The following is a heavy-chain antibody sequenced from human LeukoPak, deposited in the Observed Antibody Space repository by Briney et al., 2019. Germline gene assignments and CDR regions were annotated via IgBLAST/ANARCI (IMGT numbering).Heavy chain of an antibody. Sequence: PGRSLRLSCAASGFTFSSYAMHWVRQAPGKGLEWVAVISHDGNNNYYADSVKGRFSVSRDKSKNTLYLQMNSLRAEDTAVYYCARDRLVFFGVNSHFDYWGQGTLATVSS. J-gene: IGHJ4*02. CDR1: GFTFSSYA. CDR2: ISHDGNNN. CDR3: ARDRLVFFGVNSHFDY. D-gene: IGHD3-3*01. V-gene: IGHV3-30*04.